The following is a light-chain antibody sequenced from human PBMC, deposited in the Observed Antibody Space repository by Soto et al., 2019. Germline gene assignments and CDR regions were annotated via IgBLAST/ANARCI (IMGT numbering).Light chain of an antibody. J-gene: IGKJ5*01. CDR1: QSVRSY. CDR3: QQRSNLPNT. Sequence: EIVLTQSPATLSLSPGERATLSCRASQSVRSYLAWYQQKPGQAHRLLIYDASNRATGIPARFSGSGSGTDFALTISSLEPEDFAVYYCQQRSNLPNTFGQGTRLEIK. CDR2: DAS. V-gene: IGKV3-11*01.